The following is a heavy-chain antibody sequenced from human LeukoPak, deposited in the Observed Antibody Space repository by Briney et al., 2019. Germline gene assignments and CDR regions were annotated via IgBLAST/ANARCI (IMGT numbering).Heavy chain of an antibody. CDR2: IHTSGST. J-gene: IGHJ3*02. CDR1: GRSISSGLYY. CDR3: ARLIWFGSASDI. D-gene: IGHD3-10*01. Sequence: SETLSRTCTVSGRSISSGLYYWNWIRQPAGKGLECIGRIHTSGSTNYNPSLKSRVTISLDTSKNQFSLKLSSVTAADTAVYYCARLIWFGSASDIWGQGTMVTVSS. V-gene: IGHV4-61*02.